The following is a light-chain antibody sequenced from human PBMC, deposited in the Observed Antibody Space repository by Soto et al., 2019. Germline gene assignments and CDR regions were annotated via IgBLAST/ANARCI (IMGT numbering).Light chain of an antibody. CDR2: DAS. CDR1: QSVSSY. J-gene: IGKJ5*01. Sequence: EIVLTQSPATLSLSPGERATLSCRASQSVSSYLAWYQQKSGQAPRLLIYDASNRATGIPARFSGSGSGTEFTLTISSLQSEDFAVYYCQQYNNWPITFGQGTDWRL. V-gene: IGKV3-11*01. CDR3: QQYNNWPIT.